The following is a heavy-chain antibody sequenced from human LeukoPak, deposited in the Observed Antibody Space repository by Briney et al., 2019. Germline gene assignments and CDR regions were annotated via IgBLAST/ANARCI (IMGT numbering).Heavy chain of an antibody. CDR3: ARVRRNVRDGYNLVFDY. V-gene: IGHV4-34*01. CDR1: GGSFSGYY. CDR2: INHSGST. J-gene: IGHJ4*02. D-gene: IGHD5-24*01. Sequence: SETLSLTCAVYGGSFSGYYWSWIRQPPGKGLEWIGEINHSGSTNYNPSLKSRVTISVDTSKIQFSLKLSSVTAADTAVYYCARVRRNVRDGYNLVFDYWGQGTLVTVSS.